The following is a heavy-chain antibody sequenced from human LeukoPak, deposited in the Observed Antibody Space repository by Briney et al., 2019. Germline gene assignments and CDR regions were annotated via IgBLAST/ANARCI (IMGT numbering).Heavy chain of an antibody. CDR3: ARRNSRWLWGY. D-gene: IGHD4-23*01. CDR1: GGSISSGSYY. J-gene: IGHJ4*02. V-gene: IGHV4-39*01. Sequence: SETLSLTCTVSGGSISSGSYYWGWIRQPPGKGLEWIGSIYYSGSTYYNPSLKSRVTISVDTSKNQFSLKLSSVTAADTAVYYCARRNSRWLWGYWGQGTLVTVSS. CDR2: IYYSGST.